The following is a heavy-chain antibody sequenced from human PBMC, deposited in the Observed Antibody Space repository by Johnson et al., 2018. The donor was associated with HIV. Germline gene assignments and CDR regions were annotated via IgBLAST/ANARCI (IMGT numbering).Heavy chain of an antibody. CDR3: ARGVYYYDSSGYQSAFDI. CDR1: GFTFSSYW. Sequence: VQLVESGGGLVQPGGSLRLSCAASGFTFSSYWMSWVRQAPGTGLEWVANIKQDGSEKYYVEPLKGRFTISRDNAKNSLYLQMNSLRAEDTALYYCARGVYYYDSSGYQSAFDIWVQGTMVTVSS. J-gene: IGHJ3*02. D-gene: IGHD3-22*01. V-gene: IGHV3-7*05. CDR2: IKQDGSEK.